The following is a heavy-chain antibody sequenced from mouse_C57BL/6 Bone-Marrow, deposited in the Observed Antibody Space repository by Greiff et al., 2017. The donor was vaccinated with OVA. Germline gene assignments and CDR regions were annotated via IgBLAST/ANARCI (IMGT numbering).Heavy chain of an antibody. CDR1: GFNIKDDY. J-gene: IGHJ1*03. V-gene: IGHV14-4*01. CDR2: IDPENSAT. CDR3: TTASGDYDGYWDYEG. Sequence: EVQLQESGADLVRPGDSVSLSCTASGFNIKDDYMHWVQQRPEQGLEWIGWIDPENSATEYASKVQGKSTITADTSTNTAYLQLRSLTAEDTAVYYCTTASGDYDGYWDYEGRGTGTTVTVST. D-gene: IGHD2-4*01.